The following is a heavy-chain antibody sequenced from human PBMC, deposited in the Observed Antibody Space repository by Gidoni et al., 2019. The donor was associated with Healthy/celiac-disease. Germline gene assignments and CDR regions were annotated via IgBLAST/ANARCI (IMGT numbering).Heavy chain of an antibody. J-gene: IGHJ4*02. V-gene: IGHV3-48*03. D-gene: IGHD4-17*01. Sequence: EVQLVESGGGLVQPGGSLRLSCAASGFTFSSYEMNWVRQAPGKGLEWVSYISSSGSTIYYADSVKGRFTISRDNAKNSLYLQMNSLRAEDTAVYYCARESPYGGNSDYWGQGTLVTVSS. CDR2: ISSSGSTI. CDR3: ARESPYGGNSDY. CDR1: GFTFSSYE.